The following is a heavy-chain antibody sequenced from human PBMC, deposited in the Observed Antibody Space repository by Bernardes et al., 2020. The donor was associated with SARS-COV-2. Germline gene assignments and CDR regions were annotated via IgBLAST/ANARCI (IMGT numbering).Heavy chain of an antibody. Sequence: GGSLRLSCAASGFTFSSYEMNWVRQAPGKGLEGVSYISSSGSTIYYADSVKGRFTISRDNAKNSLYLQMNSLRAEDTAVYYCARKSWFGELKIFDYWGQGTLVTVSS. CDR1: GFTFSSYE. V-gene: IGHV3-48*03. CDR2: ISSSGSTI. CDR3: ARKSWFGELKIFDY. J-gene: IGHJ4*02. D-gene: IGHD3-10*01.